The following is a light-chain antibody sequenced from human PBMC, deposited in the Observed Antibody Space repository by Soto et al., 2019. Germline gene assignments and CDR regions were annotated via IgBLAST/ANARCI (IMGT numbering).Light chain of an antibody. V-gene: IGLV2-14*01. Sequence: QSVLTQPASVSGSPGQSITISCTGTSSDVGDYNYVSWYQQHPGKAPKLMIYDISNRPSGVSNRFSGSKSGNTASLTISGLQAEDEADYYCSSYTTSSTSVVFGGGTKLTV. J-gene: IGLJ2*01. CDR3: SSYTTSSTSVV. CDR1: SSDVGDYNY. CDR2: DIS.